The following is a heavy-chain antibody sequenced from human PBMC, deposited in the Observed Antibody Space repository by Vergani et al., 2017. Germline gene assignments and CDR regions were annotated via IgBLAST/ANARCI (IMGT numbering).Heavy chain of an antibody. CDR3: ARNYLSDPDWLFDY. CDR2: INTNTGNP. D-gene: IGHD3-9*01. J-gene: IGHJ4*02. Sequence: QVQLVQSGSELKKPGASVKVSCEASGYTFTDYAMTWVRQAPGQGLEWMGWINTNTGNPTYAQGFTGRFVFSLDTSVSTAYLQINSLKAEDTAVYYCARNYLSDPDWLFDYGCQGRLVTVSS. V-gene: IGHV7-4-1*02. CDR1: GYTFTDYA.